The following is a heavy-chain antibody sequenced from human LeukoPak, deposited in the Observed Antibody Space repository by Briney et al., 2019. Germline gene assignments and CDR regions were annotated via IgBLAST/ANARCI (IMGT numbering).Heavy chain of an antibody. CDR3: ARHDSFIPY. V-gene: IGHV3-23*01. D-gene: IGHD5-18*01. CDR1: GFTFSDYA. J-gene: IGHJ4*02. CDR2: ISDTGRRT. Sequence: GGSLRLSCAASGFTFSDYAMSWVRQAGGKGLEWVSGISDTGRRTYTDSVKGRFTISRDDSKKTVYLQMKTLTAEDTAIYFCARHDSFIPYWGQGTLVTVSS.